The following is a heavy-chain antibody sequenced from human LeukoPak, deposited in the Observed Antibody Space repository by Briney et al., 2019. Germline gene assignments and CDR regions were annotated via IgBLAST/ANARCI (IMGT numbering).Heavy chain of an antibody. Sequence: GGSLRLSCAASGFTFSSYGMHWVRQAPGKGLEWVAVIWYDGSNKYYADSVKGRFTISRDNSKNTLYLQMNSLRAEDTAVYYCARAREGGYSYEIDYWGQGTLVTVSS. CDR3: ARAREGGYSYEIDY. CDR1: GFTFSSYG. D-gene: IGHD5-18*01. CDR2: IWYDGSNK. J-gene: IGHJ4*02. V-gene: IGHV3-33*01.